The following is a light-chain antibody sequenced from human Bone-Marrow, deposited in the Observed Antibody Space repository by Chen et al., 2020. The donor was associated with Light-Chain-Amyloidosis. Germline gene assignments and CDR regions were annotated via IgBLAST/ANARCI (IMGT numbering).Light chain of an antibody. J-gene: IGKJ2*01. V-gene: IGKV1-33*01. CDR2: DAS. CDR3: QHFDDLLMFT. Sequence: DIQMTQSPSSLSASVGDRVTITCQASQAISNSLNWYQQKPGKAPKLLIYDASSLETGVPSRFSGTCSGTHFTLTISNLQPEDIATYYCQHFDDLLMFTFGQGTKLDMK. CDR1: QAISNS.